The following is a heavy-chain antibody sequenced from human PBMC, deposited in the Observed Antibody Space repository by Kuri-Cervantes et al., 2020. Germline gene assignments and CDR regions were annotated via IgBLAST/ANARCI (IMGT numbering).Heavy chain of an antibody. CDR2: ISTYSPDT. CDR3: ARADYFDF. CDR1: GYSFTSYW. Sequence: GESLKISCKGSGYSFTSYWIGWVRQAPGQGLEWMGWISTYSPDTIYARKFQGRATITKDTSTSTVYMELRSLQSDDTAVYYCARADYFDFWGQGTLVTVSS. V-gene: IGHV1-18*04. J-gene: IGHJ4*02.